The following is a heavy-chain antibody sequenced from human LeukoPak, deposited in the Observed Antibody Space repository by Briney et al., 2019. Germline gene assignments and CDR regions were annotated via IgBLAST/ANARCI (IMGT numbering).Heavy chain of an antibody. CDR3: ARHRDCTNGVCYPHDAFDI. Sequence: SETLSLTCTVSGGSISSYYWSWIRQPPGKGLEWIGYIYYSGSTNYNPSLKSRVTISVDTSKNQFSLKLSSVTAADTAVYYCARHRDCTNGVCYPHDAFDIWGQGTMVTVSS. J-gene: IGHJ3*02. D-gene: IGHD2-8*01. CDR2: IYYSGST. CDR1: GGSISSYY. V-gene: IGHV4-59*08.